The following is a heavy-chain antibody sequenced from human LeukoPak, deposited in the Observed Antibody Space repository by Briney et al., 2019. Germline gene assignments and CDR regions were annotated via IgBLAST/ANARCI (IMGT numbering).Heavy chain of an antibody. CDR2: IYYTGTT. D-gene: IGHD6-25*01. V-gene: IGHV4-39*01. CDR3: ARGMRSSSAYYFDY. J-gene: IGHJ4*02. CDR1: GVSISSISYY. Sequence: SETLSLTCTVSGVSISSISYYWGWVRQSPGKGLEWIGTIYYTGTTYYNPSLRSRVTISLNTSKNQFSLKLNSVTAADTAVYYCARGMRSSSAYYFDYWGQGTLVTVSS.